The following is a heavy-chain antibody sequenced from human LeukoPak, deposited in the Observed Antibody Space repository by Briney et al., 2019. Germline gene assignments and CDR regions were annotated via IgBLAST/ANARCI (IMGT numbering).Heavy chain of an antibody. CDR2: ISRSSSHK. D-gene: IGHD6-19*01. J-gene: IGHJ3*02. CDR3: ARDFPPPSSGRFANAGAAFDI. V-gene: IGHV3-21*01. CDR1: GFTFSSYT. Sequence: GGSLRLSCAASGFTFSSYTMNWVRQAPGKGLEWVSSISRSSSHKYYGYAVKGRFTISRDNATNSLYLQMNRLRAEVTAVYYCARDFPPPSSGRFANAGAAFDIWGQGTMVTVSS.